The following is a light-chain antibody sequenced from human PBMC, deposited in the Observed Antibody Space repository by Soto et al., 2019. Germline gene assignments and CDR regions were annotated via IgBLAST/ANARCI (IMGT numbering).Light chain of an antibody. CDR3: QQRTNGPPFMA. V-gene: IGKV3-11*01. CDR2: DAS. Sequence: EIVLTQSPATLSLSPGERATLSCRASQSVSSYLAWYQQKPGQAPRLLIYDASNRATGIPARFSGSGSGTDFTLTISSLEPEHSAVYYCQQRTNGPPFMAFGQGTRLQI. J-gene: IGKJ5*01. CDR1: QSVSSY.